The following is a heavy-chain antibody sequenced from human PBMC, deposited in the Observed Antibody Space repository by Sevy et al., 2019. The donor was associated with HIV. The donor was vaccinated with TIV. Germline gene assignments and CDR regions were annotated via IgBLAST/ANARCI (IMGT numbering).Heavy chain of an antibody. CDR2: INYSGIT. V-gene: IGHV4-39*01. CDR3: VGPKLTYINGWHYLDY. CDR1: GASISSSGYY. D-gene: IGHD6-19*01. J-gene: IGHJ4*02. Sequence: SETLSLTCTVSGASISSSGYYWGWIRQPRGKGLEWIASINYSGITFYNPSLKSRVTISADTSKNQFSLRLSSVTAADSSIYFCVGPKLTYINGWHYLDYWGQRTVVTVSS.